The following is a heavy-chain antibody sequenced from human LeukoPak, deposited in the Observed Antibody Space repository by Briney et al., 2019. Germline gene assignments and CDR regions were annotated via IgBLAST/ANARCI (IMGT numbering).Heavy chain of an antibody. V-gene: IGHV4-39*07. D-gene: IGHD3-16*01. Sequence: SETLSLTCTVSGASISSRNYYRAWIRQPPGKGLEWIGSVSSSGSTYYNPSLKSRVTISIDTSRNQFSLSLRSVTAADTVVYYCARVGQLHDAFDIWGQGTMVTVSS. CDR3: ARVGQLHDAFDI. CDR2: VSSSGST. J-gene: IGHJ3*02. CDR1: GASISSRNYY.